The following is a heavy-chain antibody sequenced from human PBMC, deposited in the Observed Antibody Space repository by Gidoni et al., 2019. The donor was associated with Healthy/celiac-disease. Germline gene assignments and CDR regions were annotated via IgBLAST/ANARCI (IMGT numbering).Heavy chain of an antibody. CDR2: IRYDGSNK. Sequence: QVQLVESGGGVVQPGGSLRLSCAASGFTFSSYGMHWVRQAPGKGLEWVAVIRYDGSNKYYADSVKGRFTISRDNSKNTLYLQMNSLRAEDTAVYYCAKDTTFPDGWFDPWGQGTLVTVSS. V-gene: IGHV3-30*02. D-gene: IGHD1-26*01. J-gene: IGHJ5*02. CDR3: AKDTTFPDGWFDP. CDR1: GFTFSSYG.